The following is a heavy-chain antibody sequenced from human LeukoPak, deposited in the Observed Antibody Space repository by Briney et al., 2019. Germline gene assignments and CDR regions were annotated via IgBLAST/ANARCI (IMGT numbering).Heavy chain of an antibody. Sequence: SETLSLTCTVSGASISSYYYNWIRQTAGGGLEWIGRLYISGSTDCNPSLKSRVTISVDTSNNQFSLKLNPVTAADTAVYFCARDLSGSLYFDYWGQGVLVTVSS. J-gene: IGHJ4*02. CDR3: ARDLSGSLYFDY. D-gene: IGHD3-10*01. CDR2: LYISGST. V-gene: IGHV4-4*07. CDR1: GASISSYY.